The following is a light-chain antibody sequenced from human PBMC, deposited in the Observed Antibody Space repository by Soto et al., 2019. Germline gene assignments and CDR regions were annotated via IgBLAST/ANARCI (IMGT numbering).Light chain of an antibody. J-gene: IGLJ1*01. Sequence: QSALTQPPSASGSPGQSVTISCTGTNSDVGGYNYVSWYQRHPGKAPKLVIFEVSKRPSGVPDRFSGSKSGNTASLTVSGLQAEDEADYYCSSYTGSNSYVFGTGTKLTVL. CDR2: EVS. CDR1: NSDVGGYNY. V-gene: IGLV2-8*01. CDR3: SSYTGSNSYV.